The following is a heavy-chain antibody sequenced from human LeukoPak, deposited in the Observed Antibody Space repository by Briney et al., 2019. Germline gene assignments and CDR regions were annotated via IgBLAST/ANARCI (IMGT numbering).Heavy chain of an antibody. D-gene: IGHD2-2*03. J-gene: IGHJ3*02. CDR3: ARDGYCSLTGCYANAFDI. CDR2: ISGFNGNT. Sequence: ASVKVSCKASGYTFTSYRISWVRQAPGQGLEWMGWISGFNGNTNYAQKFQGRVTMTTDTSTSTAYMDLRSLRSDDTAVYYCARDGYCSLTGCYANAFDIWGQGTMVTVSS. CDR1: GYTFTSYR. V-gene: IGHV1-18*01.